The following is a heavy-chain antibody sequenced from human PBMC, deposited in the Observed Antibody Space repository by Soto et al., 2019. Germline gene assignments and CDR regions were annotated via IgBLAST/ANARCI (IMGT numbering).Heavy chain of an antibody. V-gene: IGHV1-69*08. CDR1: GGTFRSYT. J-gene: IGHJ4*02. D-gene: IGHD6-19*01. Sequence: QVQLVQSGAEVKKPGSSVKVSCKASGGTFRSYTISWVRQAPGQGLEWMGRIIPILGIANYAQKFQGRVTITADKSTSTAYMELSSLRSEDTAVYYCAREGSIAVAGPPVYWGQGTLVTVSS. CDR3: AREGSIAVAGPPVY. CDR2: IIPILGIA.